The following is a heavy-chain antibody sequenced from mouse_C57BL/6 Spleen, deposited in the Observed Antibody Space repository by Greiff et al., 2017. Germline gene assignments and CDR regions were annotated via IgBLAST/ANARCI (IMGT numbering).Heavy chain of an antibody. CDR2: IYPSDSYT. J-gene: IGHJ3*01. CDR1: GYTFTSYW. V-gene: IGHV1-59*01. Sequence: VQLQQPGAELVRPGTSVKLSCKASGYTFTSYWMHWVKQRPGQGLEWIGVIYPSDSYTNYNQKFKGKATLTVDTSSSTAYMQLSSLTSEDSAVYYCANYYGSIPWFAYWGQGTLVTVSA. D-gene: IGHD1-1*01. CDR3: ANYYGSIPWFAY.